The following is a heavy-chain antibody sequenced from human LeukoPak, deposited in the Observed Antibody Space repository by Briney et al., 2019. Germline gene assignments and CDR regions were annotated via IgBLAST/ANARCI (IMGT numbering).Heavy chain of an antibody. D-gene: IGHD6-6*01. CDR2: IYSGGNT. V-gene: IGHV3-66*01. CDR3: ARSIAARYFDL. Sequence: GGSLRLSCAASGFIVSSNYMSWVRQAPGKGLEWVSVIYSGGNTYYADSVKGRFTISRDNSKNTLDLQMNSLRAEDTAVYYCARSIAARYFDLWGQGTVVTVSS. J-gene: IGHJ4*02. CDR1: GFIVSSNY.